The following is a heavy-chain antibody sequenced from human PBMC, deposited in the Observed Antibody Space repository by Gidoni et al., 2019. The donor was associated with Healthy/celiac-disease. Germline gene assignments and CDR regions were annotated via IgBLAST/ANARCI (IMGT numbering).Heavy chain of an antibody. D-gene: IGHD6-13*01. V-gene: IGHV3-30-3*01. Sequence: QVQLVESGVGVVQPGRSLRLSCAASGFTFSSYAMHWVRQAPGKGLEWVAVISYDGSNKYYADSVKGRFTISRDNSKNTLYLQMNSLRAEDTAVYYCARDVVAAAGDDYWGQGTLVTVSS. CDR1: GFTFSSYA. CDR2: ISYDGSNK. J-gene: IGHJ4*02. CDR3: ARDVVAAAGDDY.